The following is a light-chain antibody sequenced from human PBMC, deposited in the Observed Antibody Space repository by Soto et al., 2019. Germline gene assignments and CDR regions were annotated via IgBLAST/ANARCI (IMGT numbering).Light chain of an antibody. CDR2: GAS. Sequence: EVVLTQSPVTLSLSPGERATLSCRASQSVSSPYLAWYQQKPGQPPRLLIYGASSRATDIPDRFIGSGSGTEFTLTIARLAPEDLAMYYCQQYGSSPLAFGPGTKVD. V-gene: IGKV3-20*01. J-gene: IGKJ3*01. CDR3: QQYGSSPLA. CDR1: QSVSSPY.